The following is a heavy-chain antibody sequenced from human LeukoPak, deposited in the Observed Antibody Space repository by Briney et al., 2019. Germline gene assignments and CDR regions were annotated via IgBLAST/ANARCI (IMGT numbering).Heavy chain of an antibody. J-gene: IGHJ3*02. D-gene: IGHD1-26*01. V-gene: IGHV4-31*03. CDR1: GGSISSGGYY. Sequence: PSETLSLTCTVSGGSISSGGYYWSWIRQHPGKGLEWIGYIYYSGSTYYNPSLKSRVTISVDTSKNQFSLKLSSVTAADTAVYYCAKDSGSYFVVGAFDIWGQGTMVTVSS. CDR3: AKDSGSYFVVGAFDI. CDR2: IYYSGST.